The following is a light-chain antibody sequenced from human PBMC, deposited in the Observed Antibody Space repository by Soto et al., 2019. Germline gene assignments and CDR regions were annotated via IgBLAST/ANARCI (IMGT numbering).Light chain of an antibody. Sequence: QSVLTQPPSASGTPGQRVTISCSGSSSKIGSNTVNWYQQLPGTAPKLLIYSNNQRPSGVPHRFSGSKSGTSASLAISGLQSEDEADYYCAAWDDSLNGYVFGTGTKLTVL. CDR1: SSKIGSNT. CDR3: AAWDDSLNGYV. J-gene: IGLJ1*01. CDR2: SNN. V-gene: IGLV1-44*01.